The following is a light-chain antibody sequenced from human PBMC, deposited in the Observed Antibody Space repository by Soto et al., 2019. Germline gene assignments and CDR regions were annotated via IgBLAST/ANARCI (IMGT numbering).Light chain of an antibody. V-gene: IGLV8-61*01. CDR1: SGSVSTSFY. Sequence: QTVVTQEPSFSVSPGGTVTLTCGFSSGSVSTSFYPSWYQQTPGQAPRTLIYNTNTRSSGVPDRFSGSILGNKAALTITGAQADDESDYYCVLYMGSGTQVFGGGTKVTVL. CDR2: NTN. J-gene: IGLJ3*02. CDR3: VLYMGSGTQV.